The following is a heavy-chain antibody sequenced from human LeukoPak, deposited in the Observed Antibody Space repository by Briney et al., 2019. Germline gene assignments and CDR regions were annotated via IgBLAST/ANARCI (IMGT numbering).Heavy chain of an antibody. Sequence: GGSLRLSCAASGFTFSSDAMYWVRQAPGKGLEWVSGIFGSGGSTHYADSVKGRFTISRDNSKNTVYLQMNSLRSDDTAGYYCAKTTTGYSSGRFPGWPVDYWGQGTLVPVSS. D-gene: IGHD6-19*01. V-gene: IGHV3-23*01. J-gene: IGHJ4*02. CDR3: AKTTTGYSSGRFPGWPVDY. CDR1: GFTFSSDA. CDR2: IFGSGGST.